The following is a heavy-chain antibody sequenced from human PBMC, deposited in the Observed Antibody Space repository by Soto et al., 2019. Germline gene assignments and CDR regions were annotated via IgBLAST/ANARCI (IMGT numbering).Heavy chain of an antibody. CDR3: ARGASSVTTFYFDL. Sequence: QVQVVQSGAEVKKPGASVKVSCKASGYTFTSYAMHWVRQAPGQRLEWMGWINPGNGNTKNSQKFQGRVTITRDTFASTAYMKLSSLRSEDTAVYYCARGASSVTTFYFDLWGRGTLVTVSS. V-gene: IGHV1-3*01. J-gene: IGHJ2*01. D-gene: IGHD4-17*01. CDR1: GYTFTSYA. CDR2: INPGNGNT.